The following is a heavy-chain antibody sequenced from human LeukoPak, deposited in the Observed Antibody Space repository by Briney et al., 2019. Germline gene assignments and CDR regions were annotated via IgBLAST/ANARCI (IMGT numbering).Heavy chain of an antibody. J-gene: IGHJ1*01. V-gene: IGHV4-34*01. Sequence: SETLSLTCAVYGGSFSGYYWGWIRQHPGKGLEWIGYIYYSGSTSYNPSLKSRVTISVDTSKNQFSLRLTSVTAADTAVYFCAGQPENTRGFYWGQGTLVTVSS. D-gene: IGHD2-2*01. CDR3: AGQPENTRGFY. CDR2: IYYSGST. CDR1: GGSFSGYY.